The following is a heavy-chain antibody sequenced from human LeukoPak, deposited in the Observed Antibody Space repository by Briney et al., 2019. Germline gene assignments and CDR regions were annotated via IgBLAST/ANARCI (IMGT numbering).Heavy chain of an antibody. CDR2: IKQDGNEK. J-gene: IGHJ4*02. Sequence: GGSLRLSCAASGFRFNTYWMSWVRQAPGKGLEWVANIKQDGNEKYYADSVKGRFTISRDNGKNSLDPQMNSLRADDTAVYYCARGDYTFDYWGQGTLVTVSS. V-gene: IGHV3-7*01. CDR3: ARGDYTFDY. CDR1: GFRFNTYW. D-gene: IGHD4-11*01.